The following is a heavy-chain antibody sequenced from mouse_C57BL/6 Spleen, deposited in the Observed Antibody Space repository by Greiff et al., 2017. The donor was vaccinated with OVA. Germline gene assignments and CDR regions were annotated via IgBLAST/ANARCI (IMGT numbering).Heavy chain of an antibody. CDR1: GFTFSDYG. CDR3: AREGLGRYFDV. Sequence: EVKLVESGGGLVQPGGSLKLSCAASGFTFSDYGMAWVRQAPRKGPEWVAFISNLAYSIYYADTVTGRFTISRGNAKNTLYREMSSLRSEDTAMYYCAREGLGRYFDVWGTGTTVTVSS. CDR2: ISNLAYSI. J-gene: IGHJ1*03. D-gene: IGHD3-3*01. V-gene: IGHV5-15*01.